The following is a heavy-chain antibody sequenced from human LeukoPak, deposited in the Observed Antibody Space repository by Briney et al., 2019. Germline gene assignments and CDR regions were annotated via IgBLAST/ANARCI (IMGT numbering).Heavy chain of an antibody. J-gene: IGHJ4*02. CDR1: GFTFNTYA. CDR3: AKDRGWYDIVGATSINY. V-gene: IGHV3-23*01. D-gene: IGHD1-26*01. CDR2: ISGSGRST. Sequence: GGSLGLSCAASGFTFNTYAMSWVRQAPGKGLEWVSTISGSGRSTYYADSVKGRFTISRGNSKNTLYLQMNSLRAEDTAVYYCAKDRGWYDIVGATSINYWGQGTLVTVSS.